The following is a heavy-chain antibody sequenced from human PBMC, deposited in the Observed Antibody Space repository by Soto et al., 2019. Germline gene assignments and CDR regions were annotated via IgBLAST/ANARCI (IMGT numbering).Heavy chain of an antibody. CDR1: GGTFSSYA. CDR2: IIPIFGTA. D-gene: IGHD1-1*01. J-gene: IGHJ6*02. CDR3: ARDRLRYNWNDFPYYYYGMDV. V-gene: IGHV1-69*13. Sequence: SVKVSCKASGGTFSSYAISWVRQAPGQGLEWMGGIIPIFGTANYAQKFQGRVTITADESTSTAYMELNSLRTEDTAVYYCARDRLRYNWNDFPYYYYGMDVWGQGTTVTVSS.